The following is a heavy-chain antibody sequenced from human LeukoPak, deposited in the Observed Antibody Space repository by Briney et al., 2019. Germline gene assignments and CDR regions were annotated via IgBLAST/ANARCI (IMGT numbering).Heavy chain of an antibody. V-gene: IGHV1-18*01. CDR2: ISAYNGNR. CDR3: ARDSFTMVRGLQIDF. CDR1: GYTFISYG. J-gene: IGHJ4*02. D-gene: IGHD3-10*01. Sequence: ASVKVSCTTSGYTFISYGISWVRQAPGQGLEWMGWISAYNGNRRYAQKYQGRVTMTTDTSTTTAYMELRSLRSDDTAVYYCARDSFTMVRGLQIDFWGQGTLVTVSS.